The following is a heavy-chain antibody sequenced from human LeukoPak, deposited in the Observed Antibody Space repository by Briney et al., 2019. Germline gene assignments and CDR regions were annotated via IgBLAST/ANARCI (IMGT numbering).Heavy chain of an antibody. CDR2: IRYDGSNK. V-gene: IGHV3-30*02. D-gene: IGHD6-19*01. J-gene: IGHJ3*02. Sequence: GGSLRLSCAASGFTFSSYGMHWVRQAPGKGLEWVAFIRYDGSNKYYADSVKGRFTISRDNSKNTLYLQTNSLRAEDTAVYYCAKSFWLVAGPTDAFDIWGQGTMVTVSS. CDR1: GFTFSSYG. CDR3: AKSFWLVAGPTDAFDI.